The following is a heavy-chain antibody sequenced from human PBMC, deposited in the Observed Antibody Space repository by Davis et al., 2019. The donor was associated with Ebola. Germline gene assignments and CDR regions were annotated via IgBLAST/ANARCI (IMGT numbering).Heavy chain of an antibody. J-gene: IGHJ3*02. CDR1: GGTFSSYA. D-gene: IGHD1-14*01. CDR3: ARESEHTDAFDI. Sequence: ASVKVSCKASGGTFSSYAISWVRQAPGQGLEWMGWINPNSGGTNYAQKFQGRVTMTRDTSISTAYMELSRLRSDDTAVYYCARESEHTDAFDIWGQGTMVTVSS. CDR2: INPNSGGT. V-gene: IGHV1-2*02.